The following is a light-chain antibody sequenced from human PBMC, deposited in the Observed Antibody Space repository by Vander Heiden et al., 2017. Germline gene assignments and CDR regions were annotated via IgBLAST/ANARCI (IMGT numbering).Light chain of an antibody. CDR3: QQSFATPT. Sequence: DIQMTQPPSSLSASVGDRVTITCRASQIINNYLNWYQQRPGQAPKLLIAATSVLQPGVPSRFGGSGFESDFTLTITSLQPEDFGTFYCQQSFATPTFGPGTKV. CDR2: ATS. V-gene: IGKV1-39*01. J-gene: IGKJ1*01. CDR1: QIINNY.